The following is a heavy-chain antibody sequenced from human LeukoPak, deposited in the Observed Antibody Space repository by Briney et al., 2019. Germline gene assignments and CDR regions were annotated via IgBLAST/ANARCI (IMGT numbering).Heavy chain of an antibody. V-gene: IGHV4-59*01. CDR1: GGSISSYY. D-gene: IGHD3-22*01. CDR3: ARGRAYYDSSGYGLRFDP. J-gene: IGHJ5*02. CDR2: IYYSGST. Sequence: SETLSLTCTVSGGSISSYYWSWIRQPPGKGLEWIGYIYYSGSTNYNPSLKSRVTISVDTSKNQFSLKLSSVTAADTAVYYCARGRAYYDSSGYGLRFDPWGQRTLVTVSS.